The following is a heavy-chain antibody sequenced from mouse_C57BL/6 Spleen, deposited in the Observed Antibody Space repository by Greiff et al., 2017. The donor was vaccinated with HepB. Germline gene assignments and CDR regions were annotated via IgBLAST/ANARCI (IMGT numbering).Heavy chain of an antibody. CDR1: GYTFTSYG. D-gene: IGHD2-4*01. CDR2: IYPRSGNT. CDR3: ARGRYEDYDRGAFAY. V-gene: IGHV1-81*01. J-gene: IGHJ3*01. Sequence: QVQLQQSGAELARPGASVKLSCKASGYTFTSYGISWVKQRTGQGLEWIGEIYPRSGNTYYNEKFKGKATLTADKSSSTAYMELSSLTSEDSAVYFCARGRYEDYDRGAFAYWGQGTLVTVSA.